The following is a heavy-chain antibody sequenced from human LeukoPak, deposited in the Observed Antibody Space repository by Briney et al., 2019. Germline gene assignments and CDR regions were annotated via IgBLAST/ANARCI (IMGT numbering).Heavy chain of an antibody. J-gene: IGHJ4*02. D-gene: IGHD1-26*01. CDR2: IVQDGSQK. CDR1: GFTYSSHW. CDR3: ARNEKWGRDY. Sequence: GGPLRLSCAASGFTYSSHWMSWVRRAPGKGLEWVANIVQDGSQKYYVDSVKGRFTISRDNGKNSLYLQMNSLRAEDTAVYYCARNEKWGRDYWAQGTLVTVSS. V-gene: IGHV3-7*03.